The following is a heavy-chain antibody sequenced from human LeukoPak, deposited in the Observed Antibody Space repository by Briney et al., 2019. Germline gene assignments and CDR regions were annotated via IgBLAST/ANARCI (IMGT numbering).Heavy chain of an antibody. D-gene: IGHD3-10*01. CDR3: ARGGWFGELLRPFDY. Sequence: GGSLRLSCVASRFTFSNYWMSWVRQATGKGLEWVSAIGTAGDTYYSGSVKGRFTISRENAKNSLYLQMNSLKAGDTAVYYCARGGWFGELLRPFDYWGQGSLVTVSS. J-gene: IGHJ4*02. CDR1: RFTFSNYW. V-gene: IGHV3-13*01. CDR2: IGTAGDT.